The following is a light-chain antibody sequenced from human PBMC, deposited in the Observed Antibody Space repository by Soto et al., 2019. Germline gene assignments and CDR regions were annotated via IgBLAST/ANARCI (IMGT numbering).Light chain of an antibody. Sequence: QSALTQPRSVSGSPGQSVTISCTGTSSDVGTYNHVSWYQQHPGKAPKDMIYDVNKRSSTVPDRFSGSKSGNTASLTISGLQAEDEADYYCSSYAGTYSVVFGGGTKLTVL. CDR3: SSYAGTYSVV. J-gene: IGLJ2*01. CDR1: SSDVGTYNH. V-gene: IGLV2-11*01. CDR2: DVN.